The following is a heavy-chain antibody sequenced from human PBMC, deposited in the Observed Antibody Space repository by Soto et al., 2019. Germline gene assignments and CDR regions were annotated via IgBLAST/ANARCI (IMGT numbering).Heavy chain of an antibody. D-gene: IGHD3-16*02. CDR3: ARDQGLSPRLGELSLSFDY. CDR1: GYTFTSCY. J-gene: IGHJ4*02. CDR2: INPSGGST. V-gene: IGHV1-46*01. Sequence: ASVKVSCKASGYTFTSCYMHWVRQAPGQGLEWMGIINPSGGSTSYAQKFQGRVTMTRDTSTSTVYMELSSLRSEDTAVYYCARDQGLSPRLGELSLSFDYWGQGTLVTVSS.